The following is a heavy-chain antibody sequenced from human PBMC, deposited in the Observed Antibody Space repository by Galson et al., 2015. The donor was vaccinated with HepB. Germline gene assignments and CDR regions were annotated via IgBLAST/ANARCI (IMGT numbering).Heavy chain of an antibody. CDR1: GFTFSRYW. CDR3: AKAHLWAQYCSSTSCPYYYYYYGMDV. Sequence: SLRLSCAASGFTFSRYWMHWVRHAPGKGPVWVSRINNDGSSTGYADSVKGRFTISRDNAKNTLYLQMNSLRAEDTAVYYCAKAHLWAQYCSSTSCPYYYYYYGMDVWGQGTTVTVSS. V-gene: IGHV3-74*01. CDR2: INNDGSST. D-gene: IGHD2-2*01. J-gene: IGHJ6*02.